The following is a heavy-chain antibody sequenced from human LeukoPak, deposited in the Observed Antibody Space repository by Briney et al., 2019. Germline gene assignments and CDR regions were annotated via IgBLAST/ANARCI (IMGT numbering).Heavy chain of an antibody. CDR3: ARAPSYYDISDYYVGTKFYY. Sequence: GASVKVACKASGYTFTSYGISWVRQAPGQGLEWMGWISAYNGNTNYAQKLQGRVIMTTDTSTRTAYRELRSLRSNDTAVYYCARAPSYYDISDYYVGTKFYYWGQGNLVTVSS. J-gene: IGHJ4*02. V-gene: IGHV1-18*01. CDR2: ISAYNGNT. CDR1: GYTFTSYG. D-gene: IGHD3-22*01.